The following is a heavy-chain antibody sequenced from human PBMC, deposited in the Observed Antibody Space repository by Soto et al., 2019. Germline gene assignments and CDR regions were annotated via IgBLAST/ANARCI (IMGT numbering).Heavy chain of an antibody. D-gene: IGHD1-26*01. CDR2: IRNKANRFAT. CDR3: TTLSGGFAS. J-gene: IGHJ5*01. Sequence: EVQLVESGGGLVQPGGSLKLSCAASGFTFSGSAMHWVRQASGKGLEWIGHIRNKANRFATAYAASVKGMFTIYRDDPKNTAYLQMNSLKPEDTAVYYCTTLSGGFASRGQGTLVTVSS. V-gene: IGHV3-73*01. CDR1: GFTFSGSA.